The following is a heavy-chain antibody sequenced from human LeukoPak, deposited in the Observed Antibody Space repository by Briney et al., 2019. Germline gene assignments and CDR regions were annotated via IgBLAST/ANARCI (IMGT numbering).Heavy chain of an antibody. CDR2: INAGNGNT. CDR3: ARDYLNWNYEWVDY. D-gene: IGHD1-7*01. CDR1: GYTFTSYA. J-gene: IGHJ4*02. V-gene: IGHV1-3*01. Sequence: ASVKVSCKASGYTFTSYAMHWVRQAPGQRLEWMGWINAGNGNTKYSQKFQGRVTITRDTSASTAYMELSSLRSGDTAVYYCARDYLNWNYEWVDYWGQGTLVTVSS.